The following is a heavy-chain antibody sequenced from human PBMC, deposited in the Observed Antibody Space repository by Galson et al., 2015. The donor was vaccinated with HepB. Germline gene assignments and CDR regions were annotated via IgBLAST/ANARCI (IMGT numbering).Heavy chain of an antibody. CDR2: IKQDGSVK. CDR3: ARVSWSSSWLVDY. D-gene: IGHD6-13*01. J-gene: IGHJ4*02. V-gene: IGHV3-7*01. CDR1: GFTFPIYW. Sequence: SLRLSCAGSGFTFPIYWMSWVRQAPGKGLEWVANIKQDGSVKYYVDSVKGRFTISRDNAKNSLYLQMNSLRAEDTAVYYCARVSWSSSWLVDYWGQGALVTVSS.